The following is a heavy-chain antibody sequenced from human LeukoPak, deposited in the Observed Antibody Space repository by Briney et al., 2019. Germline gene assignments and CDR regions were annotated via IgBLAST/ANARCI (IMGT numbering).Heavy chain of an antibody. CDR1: GFTLSSYG. Sequence: GGSLRLSCVASGFTLSSYGMHWVRQAPGKGLEWVAVIWYDGSNKYYADSVKGRFTISRDKSKNTLYLQMNSLRAEDTAVYYCARGVGSASYYGMDVWGQGTTVTVSS. CDR2: IWYDGSNK. V-gene: IGHV3-33*08. J-gene: IGHJ6*02. CDR3: ARGVGSASYYGMDV. D-gene: IGHD2-2*01.